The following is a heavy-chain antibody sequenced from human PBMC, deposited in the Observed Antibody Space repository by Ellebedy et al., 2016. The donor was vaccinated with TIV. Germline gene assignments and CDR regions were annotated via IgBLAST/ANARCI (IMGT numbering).Heavy chain of an antibody. CDR2: ISGSGTNT. CDR1: GFTFSNYA. Sequence: GGSLRLSCAASGFTFSNYAMTRVRQAPGKGLEWVSAISGSGTNTHYTDSLRGRFTISRDNSKNTLYLQMDSLRAEDTAVYYCAQTNWGSGGFYGMDVWGQGTTVTVSS. V-gene: IGHV3-23*01. D-gene: IGHD7-27*01. J-gene: IGHJ6*02. CDR3: AQTNWGSGGFYGMDV.